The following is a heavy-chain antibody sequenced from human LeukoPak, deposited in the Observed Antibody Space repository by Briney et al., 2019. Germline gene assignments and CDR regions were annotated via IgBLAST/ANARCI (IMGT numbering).Heavy chain of an antibody. CDR2: IHDNDNT. CDR3: ATGGNIAVAGVLH. Sequence: PSETLSLTCSVSGYSIKSVFFWGWIRQPPGKGLEWVGSIHDNDNTHYNPSLKSRVTISVDTSKNQCSLSMRSVTAADSAVYYCATGGNIAVAGVLHWGQGALATVSS. CDR1: GYSIKSVFF. V-gene: IGHV4-38-2*02. J-gene: IGHJ4*02. D-gene: IGHD6-19*01.